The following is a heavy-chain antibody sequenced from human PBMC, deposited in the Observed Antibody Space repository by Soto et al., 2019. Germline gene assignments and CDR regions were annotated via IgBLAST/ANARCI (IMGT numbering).Heavy chain of an antibody. V-gene: IGHV1-8*01. J-gene: IGHJ6*02. CDR2: VHTKIGVG. D-gene: IGHD5-12*01. Sequence: QVQLVQSGAEVKRPGSSVKVSCKASGYTFNNYDIDWVRQATGQGLEWMGRVHTKIGVGQYAPKFQGRVTMTTNTSISTAYLELTSLTSEDTALYFCATGESGPYFGMDFWGQGTPVTVSS. CDR3: ATGESGPYFGMDF. CDR1: GYTFNNYD.